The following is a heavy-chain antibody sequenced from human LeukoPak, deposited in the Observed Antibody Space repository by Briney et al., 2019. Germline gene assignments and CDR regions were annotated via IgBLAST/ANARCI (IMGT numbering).Heavy chain of an antibody. CDR1: GGTFSNYA. CDR3: ARTEYQRRYCGGDCYTYYYYGMDV. CDR2: IIPIFGTA. D-gene: IGHD2-21*02. J-gene: IGHJ6*02. V-gene: IGHV1-69*13. Sequence: ASVRVSCKASGGTFSNYAINWVRQAPGQGLEWMGGIIPIFGTANYAQKFQGRVTITADGSTSTAYMELSSLRSEDTAVYYCARTEYQRRYCGGDCYTYYYYGMDVWGQGTTVTVSS.